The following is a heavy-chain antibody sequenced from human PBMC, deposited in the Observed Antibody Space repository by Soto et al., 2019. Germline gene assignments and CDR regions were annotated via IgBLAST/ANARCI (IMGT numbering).Heavy chain of an antibody. CDR2: IYYSGST. J-gene: IGHJ3*02. CDR3: ARNSRTDAFDI. CDR1: GGNISSYY. D-gene: IGHD6-13*01. Sequence: PSVTQSLTCTVSGGNISSYYWSWIRQPPGKGLEWIGYIYYSGSTNYNPSLKSRVTISVDTSKNQFSLKLSSVTAADTAVYYCARNSRTDAFDIWGQGTMVTVSS. V-gene: IGHV4-59*01.